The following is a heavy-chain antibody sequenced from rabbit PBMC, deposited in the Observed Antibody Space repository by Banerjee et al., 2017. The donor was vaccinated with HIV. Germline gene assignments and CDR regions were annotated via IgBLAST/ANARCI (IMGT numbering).Heavy chain of an antibody. CDR2: IYAGNSGNT. J-gene: IGHJ4*01. D-gene: IGHD1-1*01. CDR3: ARDRYTLSSDYSYYFGL. Sequence: QSLEESGRGLVQPEGSLTLTCTASGFSFSSSYYMCWVRQAPGKGLEWIACIYAGNSGNTYYASWAKGRFTISKTSSTTVTLQMTSLTAADTATYFCARDRYTLSSDYSYYFGLWGPGTLVTVS. V-gene: IGHV1S40*01. CDR1: GFSFSSSYY.